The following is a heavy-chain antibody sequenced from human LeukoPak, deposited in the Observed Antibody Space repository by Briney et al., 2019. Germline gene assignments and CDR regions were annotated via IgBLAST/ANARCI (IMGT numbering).Heavy chain of an antibody. CDR3: ARGPYYDSSGYFWADY. V-gene: IGHV4-59*01. D-gene: IGHD3-22*01. Sequence: SETLSLTCTVSGGYISSYYWSWIRQPPGKGLEWIGYMYYSGSTNYNPSLKSRVTISVDTSKNQFSLKLSSVTAADTAVYYCARGPYYDSSGYFWADYWGQGTLVTVAS. CDR1: GGYISSYY. J-gene: IGHJ4*02. CDR2: MYYSGST.